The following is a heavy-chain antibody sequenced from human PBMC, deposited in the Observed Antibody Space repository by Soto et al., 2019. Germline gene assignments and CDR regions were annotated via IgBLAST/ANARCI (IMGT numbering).Heavy chain of an antibody. V-gene: IGHV1-69*13. CDR2: IIPIFGTA. J-gene: IGHJ5*02. Sequence: ASVKVSCKASGGTFSSYAISWVRQAPGQGLEWMGGIIPIFGTANYAQKFQGRVTITADESTSTAYMELSSLRSEDTAVYYCARFYGLEAGTYWFAPWGQGTLVTVSS. CDR1: GGTFSSYA. CDR3: ARFYGLEAGTYWFAP. D-gene: IGHD1-1*01.